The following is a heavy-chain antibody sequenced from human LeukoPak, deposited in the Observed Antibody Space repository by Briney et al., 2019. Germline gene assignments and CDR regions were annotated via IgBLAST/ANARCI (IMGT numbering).Heavy chain of an antibody. D-gene: IGHD2-15*01. V-gene: IGHV1-18*01. CDR3: ARIIVVVVAASPVNPRFDYYYMDV. CDR1: GYTFTSYG. CDR2: ISAYNGNT. J-gene: IGHJ6*03. Sequence: ASVKVSCKASGYTFTSYGISWVRQAPGQGLEWMGWISAYNGNTNYAQKLQGRVTLTTDTSTSTAYMELRSLRSDDTAVYYCARIIVVVVAASPVNPRFDYYYMDVWGKGTTVTVSS.